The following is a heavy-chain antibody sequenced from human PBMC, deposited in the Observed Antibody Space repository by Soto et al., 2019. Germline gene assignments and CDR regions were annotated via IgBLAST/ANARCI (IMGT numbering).Heavy chain of an antibody. J-gene: IGHJ4*02. D-gene: IGHD3-10*01. V-gene: IGHV3-23*01. CDR1: GFTFSSYA. CDR3: AKVKVGFGELLLGPLGFDY. Sequence: EVQLLESGGGLVQPGGSLRLSCAASGFTFSSYAMSWVRQAPGKGLEWVSAISGSGRSTYYADSVKGRFTISRDNSKNTLYLQMNSLRAEDTAVYYCAKVKVGFGELLLGPLGFDYWGQGTLVTVSS. CDR2: ISGSGRST.